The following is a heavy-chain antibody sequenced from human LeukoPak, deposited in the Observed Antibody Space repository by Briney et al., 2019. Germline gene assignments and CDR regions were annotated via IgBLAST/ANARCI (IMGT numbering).Heavy chain of an antibody. V-gene: IGHV4-34*01. D-gene: IGHD3-10*01. CDR2: INHSGST. CDR1: GGSFSGYY. J-gene: IGHJ4*02. CDR3: ARGRMVRGRNYLDY. Sequence: SETLSLTCAVYGGSFSGYYWSWIRQPPGRGLEWIGEINHSGSTNYNPSLKSRVTISVDTSKNQFSLKLSSVTAADTAVYYCARGRMVRGRNYLDYWGQGTLVTVSS.